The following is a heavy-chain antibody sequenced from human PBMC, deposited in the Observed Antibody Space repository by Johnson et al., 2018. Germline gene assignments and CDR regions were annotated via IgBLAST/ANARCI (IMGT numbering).Heavy chain of an antibody. Sequence: QVQLVQSGAEVKKPGSSXKVSCKVSGGTLSSYAISWVRQAPGQGLERLGGIIPLFGTANYAQKFQGRVTITADESTSTAYMELSSLRYEDTAVYYCARDTSHYGMDVWGQGTMVTVSS. CDR2: IIPLFGTA. CDR3: ARDTSHYGMDV. CDR1: GGTLSSYA. V-gene: IGHV1-69*12. J-gene: IGHJ6*02.